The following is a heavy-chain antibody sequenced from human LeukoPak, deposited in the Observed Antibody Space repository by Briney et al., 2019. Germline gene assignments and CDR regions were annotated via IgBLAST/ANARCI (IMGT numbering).Heavy chain of an antibody. V-gene: IGHV1-69*01. CDR3: ALSYDSSGYYTEPNWFDP. D-gene: IGHD3-22*01. CDR1: GGTFSSYA. CDR2: IIPIFGTA. J-gene: IGHJ5*02. Sequence: SVTVSCKASGGTFSSYAISWVRQAPGQGLEWMGGIIPIFGTANYAQKFQGRVTITADESTSTAYMELSSLRSEDTAVYYCALSYDSSGYYTEPNWFDPWGQGTLVTVSS.